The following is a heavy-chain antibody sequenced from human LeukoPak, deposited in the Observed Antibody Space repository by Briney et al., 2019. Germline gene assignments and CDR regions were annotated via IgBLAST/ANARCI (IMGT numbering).Heavy chain of an antibody. CDR3: ARVVAAGIALIDY. Sequence: SETLSLTCAVSGGSISRGGYSWSWIRQPPGKGLEWIGYIYYSGSTYYNSSLKSRVTISVDTSKNQFSLKLSSVTAADTAVYYCARVVAAGIALIDYWGQGTLVTVSS. J-gene: IGHJ4*02. CDR2: IYYSGST. CDR1: GGSISRGGYS. D-gene: IGHD2-15*01. V-gene: IGHV4-30-4*07.